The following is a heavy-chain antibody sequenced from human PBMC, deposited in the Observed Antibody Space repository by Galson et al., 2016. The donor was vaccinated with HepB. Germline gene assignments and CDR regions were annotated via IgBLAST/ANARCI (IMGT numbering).Heavy chain of an antibody. J-gene: IGHJ4*02. CDR3: ARGDIVGAIFDY. CDR1: GFAFSSFS. V-gene: IGHV3-21*01. Sequence: SLRLSGAASGFAFSSFSMNWVRQAPRKGLQWVSSISNSSSCIDYEDSGKGRFTISRDNAKSSLYLQMNSLRAEDTAVYYCARGDIVGAIFDYWGQGTLVTVSS. D-gene: IGHD1-26*01. CDR2: ISNSSSCI.